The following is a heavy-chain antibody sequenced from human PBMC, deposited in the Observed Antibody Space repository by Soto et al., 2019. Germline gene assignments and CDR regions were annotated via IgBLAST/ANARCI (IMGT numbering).Heavy chain of an antibody. Sequence: QLQLQESGPGLVKPSETLSLTCTVSGGSISSSSYYWGWIRQPPGKGLEWIGSIYYSGSTYYNPSLKSRVTISVDTSKNQFPLKLSSVTAADTAVYYCARHQVAPYYFDYWGQGTLVTVSS. J-gene: IGHJ4*02. CDR1: GGSISSSSYY. CDR2: IYYSGST. V-gene: IGHV4-39*01. D-gene: IGHD2-15*01. CDR3: ARHQVAPYYFDY.